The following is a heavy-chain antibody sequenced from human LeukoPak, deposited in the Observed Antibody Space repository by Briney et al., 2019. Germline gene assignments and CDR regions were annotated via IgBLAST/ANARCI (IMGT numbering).Heavy chain of an antibody. J-gene: IGHJ4*02. V-gene: IGHV4-61*02. CDR2: IYTSGST. D-gene: IGHD2-8*01. Sequence: SQTLSLTCTVSGGSISSGSYYWSWIRQPAGKGLEWIGRIYTSGSTNYNPSLKSRVTISVDTSKNQFSLKLSSVTAADTAVYYCARMDIVLTSTVGATTHFDYWGQGTLVTVSS. CDR3: ARMDIVLTSTVGATTHFDY. CDR1: GGSISSGSYY.